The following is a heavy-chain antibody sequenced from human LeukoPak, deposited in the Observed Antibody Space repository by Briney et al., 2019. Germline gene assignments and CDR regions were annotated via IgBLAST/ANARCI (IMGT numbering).Heavy chain of an antibody. CDR2: IYSGGST. CDR3: ARARGSWFYYFDY. CDR1: GFTVSSNY. Sequence: GGSLRLSCAASGFTVSSNYMSWVRQAPGKGLEWVSVIYSGGSTYYADSVKGRFTISRDNSKNTLYLQMNSLRAEDTAVYYCARARGSWFYYFDYWGQGTLVTVSS. J-gene: IGHJ4*02. V-gene: IGHV3-53*01. D-gene: IGHD6-13*01.